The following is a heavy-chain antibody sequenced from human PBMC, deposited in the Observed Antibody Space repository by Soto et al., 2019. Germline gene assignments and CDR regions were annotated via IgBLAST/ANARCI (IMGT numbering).Heavy chain of an antibody. J-gene: IGHJ4*02. CDR3: AKDISLRGWVYLVVEY. CDR1: GFTFDVYA. CDR2: INYNSGSV. D-gene: IGHD6-13*01. Sequence: EVQLVESGGGWVQPGRSLRLSCAASGFTFDVYAMHWVRQAPGKGLEWVSGINYNSGSVGYADSVKGRFTISRDNAKNSLHLQMNSLRAEDTAVYYCAKDISLRGWVYLVVEYWGQGTLVPVSP. V-gene: IGHV3-9*01.